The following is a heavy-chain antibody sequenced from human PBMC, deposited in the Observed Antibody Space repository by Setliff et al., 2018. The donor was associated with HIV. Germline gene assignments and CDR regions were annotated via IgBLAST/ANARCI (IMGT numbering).Heavy chain of an antibody. V-gene: IGHV3-21*01. J-gene: IGHJ3*02. Sequence: PGGSLRLSCAASGFTFSSYSMNWVRQAPGKGLEWVSSISSSGSYIFYADSVKGRFTISRDNAKNSLYLQMNSLRAEDTAVYYCARARVGAESGCAFDIWGQGTMVTVSS. D-gene: IGHD1-26*01. CDR3: ARARVGAESGCAFDI. CDR1: GFTFSSYS. CDR2: ISSSGSYI.